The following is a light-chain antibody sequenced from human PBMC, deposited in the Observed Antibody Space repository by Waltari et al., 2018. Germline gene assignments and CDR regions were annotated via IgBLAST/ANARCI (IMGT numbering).Light chain of an antibody. CDR2: KIS. J-gene: IGKJ2*01. CDR1: QSLVHSDGHTY. Sequence: DVVMTQSPLSLSVTLGQPASISCRSSQSLVHSDGHTYLNWFQQRPGQSPRRLIYKISNRDSGVPDRFSGSVSGTDFTLKISRVEAEDVGVYYCMQGTHWPPYTFGQGTKLEIK. CDR3: MQGTHWPPYT. V-gene: IGKV2-30*02.